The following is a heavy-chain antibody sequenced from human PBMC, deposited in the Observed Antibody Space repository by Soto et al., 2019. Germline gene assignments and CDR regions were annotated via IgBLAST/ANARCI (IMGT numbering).Heavy chain of an antibody. V-gene: IGHV1-18*01. D-gene: IGHD5-12*01. CDR1: GYTFTRSG. J-gene: IGHJ6*02. Sequence: QVQLVQSGAEVKKPGASVKVSCKASGYTFTRSGISWVRQAPGQGPEWMGWISSYNGDTNYAQTFQGGVTMTTDTSTSTAYMELRSLRSDDTAVYYCAREGVAPYYYSGMDVWGQGTPVTVSS. CDR2: ISSYNGDT. CDR3: AREGVAPYYYSGMDV.